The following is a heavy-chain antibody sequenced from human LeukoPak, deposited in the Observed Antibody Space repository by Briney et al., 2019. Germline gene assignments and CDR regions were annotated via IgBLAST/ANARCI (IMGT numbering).Heavy chain of an antibody. J-gene: IGHJ1*01. Sequence: GGSLRLSCAASGFTFSTYWMTWVRQAAWKGLEWVANIKEDGSREYYVDSVKGRFTISRDNAKNSLYLQMDSLTAEDTAVYYCARDSPGYGAYVSWGQGTLVSVSS. V-gene: IGHV3-7*01. CDR2: IKEDGSRE. CDR3: ARDSPGYGAYVS. D-gene: IGHD5-12*01. CDR1: GFTFSTYW.